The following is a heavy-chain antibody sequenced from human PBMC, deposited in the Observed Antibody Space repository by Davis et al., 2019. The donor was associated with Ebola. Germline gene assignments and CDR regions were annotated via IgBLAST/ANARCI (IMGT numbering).Heavy chain of an antibody. CDR2: IYYSGST. CDR3: ARVLEMSSFDY. CDR1: GGSISSSSHY. Sequence: SETLSLTCTVSGGSISSSSHYWGWIRQPPGKGLEWIGSIYYSGSTYYNPSLKSRVTISVDTSKNQFSLKLSSVTAADTAVYYCARVLEMSSFDYWGQGTLVTVSS. J-gene: IGHJ4*02. V-gene: IGHV4-39*01.